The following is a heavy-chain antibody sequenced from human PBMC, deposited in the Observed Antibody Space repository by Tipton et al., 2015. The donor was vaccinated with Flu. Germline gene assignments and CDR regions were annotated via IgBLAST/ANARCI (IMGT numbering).Heavy chain of an antibody. V-gene: IGHV3-23*01. CDR1: GFTFSSYA. CDR3: AKFSSSWGGDSFHH. Sequence: SLRLSCAASGFTFSSYAMNWVRQAPGKGLEWVSAISGSAGSTYHADSVKGRFTISRDNSKNTLYLQMNSLRAEDTAIYYCAKFSSSWGGDSFHHWGRGTLVTVSS. CDR2: ISGSAGST. J-gene: IGHJ4*02. D-gene: IGHD6-6*01.